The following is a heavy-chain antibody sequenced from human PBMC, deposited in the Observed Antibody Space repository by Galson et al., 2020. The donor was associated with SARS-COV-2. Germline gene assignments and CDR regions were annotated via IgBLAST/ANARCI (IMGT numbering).Heavy chain of an antibody. CDR3: ARALGGLERHCDC. V-gene: IGHV1-46*01. Sequence: SVKVSCKASGYTFTSYYMHWVRQAPAQGIEWLGIINPSGGSTSYAQKFQGRVTMTRDTSTSTVYMELNSLRSEDTAVYYCARALGGLERHCDCWWQGALVTVSS. J-gene: IGHJ4*02. CDR1: GYTFTSYY. CDR2: INPSGGST. D-gene: IGHD1-1*01.